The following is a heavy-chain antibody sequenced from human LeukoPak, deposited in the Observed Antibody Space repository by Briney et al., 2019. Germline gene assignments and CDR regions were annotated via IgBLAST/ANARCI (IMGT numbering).Heavy chain of an antibody. CDR3: ARISMGGQAFDI. D-gene: IGHD3-10*01. Sequence: ASVKVSCTASGYTFTSYGISWVRQAPGQGLEWMGWISDYNGNTNYAQKLQGRVTMTTDTSTSTAYMELRSLRSDDTAVYYCARISMGGQAFDIWGQGTMVTVSS. J-gene: IGHJ3*02. CDR1: GYTFTSYG. V-gene: IGHV1-18*01. CDR2: ISDYNGNT.